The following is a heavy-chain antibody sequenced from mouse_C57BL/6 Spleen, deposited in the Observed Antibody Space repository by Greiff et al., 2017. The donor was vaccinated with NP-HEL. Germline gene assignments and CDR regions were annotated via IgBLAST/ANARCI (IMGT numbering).Heavy chain of an antibody. Sequence: QVQLQQSGPELVKPGASVKISCKASGYAFSSSWMNWVKQRPGKGLEWIGRIYPGDGDTNYNGKFKGKATLTADKSSSTAYMQLSSLTSEDSAVYFCAGPSWGYWGQGTTLTVSS. CDR1: GYAFSSSW. CDR3: AGPSWGY. J-gene: IGHJ2*01. CDR2: IYPGDGDT. V-gene: IGHV1-82*01.